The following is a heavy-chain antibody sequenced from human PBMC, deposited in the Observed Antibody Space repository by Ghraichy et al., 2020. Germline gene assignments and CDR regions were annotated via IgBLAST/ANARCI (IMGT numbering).Heavy chain of an antibody. D-gene: IGHD3-10*01. Sequence: GGSLRLSCAASGFTFSSYGMHWVRQAPGKGLEWVAFIRYDGSNKYYADSVKGRFTISRDNSKNTLYLQMNSLRAEDTAVYYCAKDPGATQYYDYWGQGTLVTVSS. J-gene: IGHJ4*02. CDR1: GFTFSSYG. CDR2: IRYDGSNK. V-gene: IGHV3-30*02. CDR3: AKDPGATQYYDY.